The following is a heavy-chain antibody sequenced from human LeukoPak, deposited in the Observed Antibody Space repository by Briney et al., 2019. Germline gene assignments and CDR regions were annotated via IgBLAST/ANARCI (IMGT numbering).Heavy chain of an antibody. D-gene: IGHD3-10*01. CDR1: GFTFSNYG. Sequence: GGSLRLSCAASGFTFSNYGMHWVRQAPGKGLEWVAVISYDGSNKYYADSVKGRFTISRDNAKNTLYLQMNSLRAEDTAVYYCARYYGSGTKALDVWGKGTTVTISS. CDR3: ARYYGSGTKALDV. CDR2: ISYDGSNK. V-gene: IGHV3-30*03. J-gene: IGHJ6*04.